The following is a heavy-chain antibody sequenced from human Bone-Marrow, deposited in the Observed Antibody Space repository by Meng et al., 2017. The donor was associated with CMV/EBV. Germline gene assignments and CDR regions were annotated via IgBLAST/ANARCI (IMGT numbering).Heavy chain of an antibody. D-gene: IGHD7-27*01. CDR1: GGSISNDIHY. CDR2: IYRSGTT. Sequence: SETLSLTCTVFGGSISNDIHYWGWIRQPPGKGLEWIGTIYRSGTTYYNPSLKSRVAISVDTSKNQFSLKLSSVTAADTAVYYCARWALGIGDYWGQGTLVTVSS. J-gene: IGHJ4*02. V-gene: IGHV4-39*07. CDR3: ARWALGIGDY.